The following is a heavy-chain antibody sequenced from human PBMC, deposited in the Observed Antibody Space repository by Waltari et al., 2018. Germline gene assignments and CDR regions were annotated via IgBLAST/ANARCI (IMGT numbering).Heavy chain of an antibody. Sequence: QVQLQESGPGLVKPSGTLSLTCAVSGGSISSSNWWSWVRQPPGKGLEWIGEIYHSGSTNYNPSLSSRVTISVDKSKNQFSLNLSSLTAADTAVYYCASRIAVAGTGGMDVWGQGTTVTVSS. CDR2: IYHSGST. CDR1: GGSISSSNW. J-gene: IGHJ6*02. V-gene: IGHV4-4*02. D-gene: IGHD6-19*01. CDR3: ASRIAVAGTGGMDV.